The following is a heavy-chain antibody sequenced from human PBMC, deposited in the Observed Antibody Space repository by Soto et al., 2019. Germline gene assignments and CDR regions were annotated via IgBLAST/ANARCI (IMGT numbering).Heavy chain of an antibody. Sequence: QVQLVQSGAEVKKPGSSVKVSCKASGGTFSSYAISWVRQAPGQGLEWMGVIIPIFGTANYAQKFQGRVTITADESTSTAYMELSSLRSEDTAVYYCAIGDYVWGSYRPPYDAFDIWGQGTMVTVSS. CDR2: IIPIFGTA. D-gene: IGHD3-16*02. CDR3: AIGDYVWGSYRPPYDAFDI. V-gene: IGHV1-69*01. CDR1: GGTFSSYA. J-gene: IGHJ3*02.